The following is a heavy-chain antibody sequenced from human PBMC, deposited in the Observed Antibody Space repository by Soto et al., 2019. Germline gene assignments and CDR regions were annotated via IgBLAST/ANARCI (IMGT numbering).Heavy chain of an antibody. CDR2: IYPENSDT. CDR3: ARQMTTVNSGGYYLGMDV. D-gene: IGHD4-17*01. V-gene: IGHV5-51*07. Sequence: GCVDQRPSKGLEWMGIIYPENSDTRYSPSFQGQVTISAEESSNTAYLQWSSLRASDTAMYYCARQMTTVNSGGYYLGMDVWCHGTALPVS. J-gene: IGHJ6*02.